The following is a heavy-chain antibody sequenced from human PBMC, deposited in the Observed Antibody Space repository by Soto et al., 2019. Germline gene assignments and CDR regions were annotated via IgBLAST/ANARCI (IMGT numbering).Heavy chain of an antibody. D-gene: IGHD3-10*01. CDR3: AIGGPGGPFGH. CDR1: GFIFSAFD. CDR2: ISGGT. V-gene: IGHV3-23*01. J-gene: IGHJ4*02. Sequence: GALRLSCAASGFIFSAFDMSWVRQAPGKGLEWVSSISGGTYYADSVKGRFTISRDNSKNTLYLQMNGLRAEDTAVYYCAIGGPGGPFGHWGQGTLVTVSS.